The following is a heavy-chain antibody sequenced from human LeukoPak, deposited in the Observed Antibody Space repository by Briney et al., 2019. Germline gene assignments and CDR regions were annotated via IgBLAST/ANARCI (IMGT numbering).Heavy chain of an antibody. CDR2: LSAYNANT. Sequence: GASVKVSXRASGYTFTSYGISWVRQAPGQGLEWMGWLSAYNANTNYAQKLQGRVTMTTDTSTSTAYMELRSLRSDDTAVYYCARDGLLCSSTSCYTIFDYWGQGTLVTVSS. CDR1: GYTFTSYG. J-gene: IGHJ4*02. CDR3: ARDGLLCSSTSCYTIFDY. V-gene: IGHV1-18*01. D-gene: IGHD2-2*01.